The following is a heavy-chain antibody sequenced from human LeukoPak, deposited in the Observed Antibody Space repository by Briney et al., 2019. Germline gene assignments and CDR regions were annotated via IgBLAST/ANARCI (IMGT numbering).Heavy chain of an antibody. V-gene: IGHV5-51*01. Sequence: GESLKISCKGSGYSFTSYWIGWVRQMPGKGLEWMGIIYPGDSDTRYSPSFQGQVTIPADKSISTAYLQWSSLKASDTAMYYCASALSSGNNWFDPWGQGTLVTVSS. CDR1: GYSFTSYW. J-gene: IGHJ5*02. CDR2: IYPGDSDT. D-gene: IGHD3-22*01. CDR3: ASALSSGNNWFDP.